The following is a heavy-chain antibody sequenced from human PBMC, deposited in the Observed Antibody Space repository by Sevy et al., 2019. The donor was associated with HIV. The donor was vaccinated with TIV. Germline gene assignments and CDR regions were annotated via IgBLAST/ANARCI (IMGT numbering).Heavy chain of an antibody. J-gene: IGHJ4*02. CDR2: ISYDEAHK. V-gene: IGHV3-30*18. CDR1: GFTFRTSG. Sequence: GGSLRLSCVTSGFTFRTSGMHWVRQSPGKGLEWVAIISYDEAHKNYADSVRGRFSISKDNSKNTLYLQISSLKTEETAVYYCAKDYSAGITFVRGAYRARGDYFDYWGQGTQVTVSS. D-gene: IGHD3-10*01. CDR3: AKDYSAGITFVRGAYRARGDYFDY.